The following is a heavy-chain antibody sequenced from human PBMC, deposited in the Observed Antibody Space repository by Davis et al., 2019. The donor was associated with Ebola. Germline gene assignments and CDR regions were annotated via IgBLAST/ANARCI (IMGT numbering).Heavy chain of an antibody. CDR1: GFTFSSYG. D-gene: IGHD3-22*01. CDR3: ARGGRDYDSSGYYYFDY. Sequence: GESLKISCAASGFTFSSYGMHWVRQAPGKGLEWVAVISYDGSNKYYADSVKGRLTISRDNSKNTLYLQMNSLRAEDTAVYYCARGGRDYDSSGYYYFDYWGQGTLVTVSS. V-gene: IGHV3-30*03. J-gene: IGHJ4*02. CDR2: ISYDGSNK.